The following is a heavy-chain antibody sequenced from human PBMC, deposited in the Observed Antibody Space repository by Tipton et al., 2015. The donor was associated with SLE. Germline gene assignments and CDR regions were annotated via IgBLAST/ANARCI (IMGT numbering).Heavy chain of an antibody. V-gene: IGHV4-30-4*01. D-gene: IGHD1-26*01. CDR2: IYYSGST. CDR1: GGSISSGDYY. CDR3: ARAGRELPNWFDP. Sequence: TLSLTCTVSGGSISSGDYYWSWIRQPPGKGLVWIGYIYYSGSTYYNPSLKSRVTISVDTSKNQFSLKLSSVTAADTAVYYCARAGRELPNWFDPWGQGTLVTVSS. J-gene: IGHJ5*02.